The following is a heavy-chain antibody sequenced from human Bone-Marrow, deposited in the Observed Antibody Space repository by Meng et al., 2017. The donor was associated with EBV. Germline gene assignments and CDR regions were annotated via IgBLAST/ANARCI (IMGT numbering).Heavy chain of an antibody. CDR1: GGSISSNHW. CDR2: IYHSGST. V-gene: IGHV4-4*03. Sequence: QGQRPESGPGLGHPPGTLSPPWPVSGGSISSNHWWSWVRQPPGKGLEWIGEIYHSGSTNYNPSLKSRVTISVDGPKNQFSLKLTSVTAADTAVYYCAREGGFYSSSPDYWGPGTLVTVSS. D-gene: IGHD6-6*01. CDR3: AREGGFYSSSPDY. J-gene: IGHJ4*02.